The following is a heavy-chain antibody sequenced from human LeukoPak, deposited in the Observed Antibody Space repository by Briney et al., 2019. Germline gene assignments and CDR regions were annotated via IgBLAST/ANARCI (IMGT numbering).Heavy chain of an antibody. J-gene: IGHJ4*02. CDR3: ARYMVSDSSGYYYGFDY. V-gene: IGHV3-48*02. CDR2: ISSSSSTI. Sequence: GGSLRLSCAASGFTFSSYSMNWVRQAPGKGLEWVSYISSSSSTIYYADSVKGRFTISGDNAKNSLHLQMNSLRDEDTAVYYCARYMVSDSSGYYYGFDYWGQGTRVTVSS. D-gene: IGHD3-22*01. CDR1: GFTFSSYS.